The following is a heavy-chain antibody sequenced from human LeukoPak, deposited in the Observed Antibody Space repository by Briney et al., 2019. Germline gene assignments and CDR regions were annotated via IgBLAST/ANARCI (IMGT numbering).Heavy chain of an antibody. Sequence: PGGSLRLSCAASGFTFSTYALSWVRQAPGKGLEWVSAISGNGGSTYYADSVKGRFTISRDNPKNTLYLQMNSLRAEDTALYYCTTAPSYSSSWYERNYWGQGTRVTVSP. CDR3: TTAPSYSSSWYERNY. CDR2: ISGNGGST. CDR1: GFTFSTYA. D-gene: IGHD6-13*01. V-gene: IGHV3-23*01. J-gene: IGHJ4*02.